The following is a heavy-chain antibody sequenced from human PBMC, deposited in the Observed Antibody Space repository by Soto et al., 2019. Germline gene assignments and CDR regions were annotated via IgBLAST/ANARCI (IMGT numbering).Heavy chain of an antibody. CDR2: IAETGSST. V-gene: IGHV3-23*01. D-gene: IGHD3-10*01. Sequence: GGSLRLSCATSGLNFNGYTMSWVRQAPGQGLEWVSGIAETGSSTYYADSVRGRFTISRDNSENTLYLQMNNLRAEDTAIYYCAKPVYGPGSPDYWGQGTLVTVS. CDR3: AKPVYGPGSPDY. J-gene: IGHJ4*02. CDR1: GLNFNGYT.